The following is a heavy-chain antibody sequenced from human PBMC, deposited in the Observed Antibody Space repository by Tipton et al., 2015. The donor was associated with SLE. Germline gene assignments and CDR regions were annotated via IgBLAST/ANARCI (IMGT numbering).Heavy chain of an antibody. CDR3: ARDGLTGNWFDP. CDR1: GFTFSSYG. J-gene: IGHJ5*02. D-gene: IGHD7-27*01. V-gene: IGHV3-21*01. CDR2: ISSSSSYI. Sequence: SLRLSCAASGFTFSSYGMHWVRQAPGKGLEWVSSISSSSSYIYYADSVKGRFTISRDNAKNSLYLQMNSLRAEDTAVYYCARDGLTGNWFDPWGQGTLVTVSS.